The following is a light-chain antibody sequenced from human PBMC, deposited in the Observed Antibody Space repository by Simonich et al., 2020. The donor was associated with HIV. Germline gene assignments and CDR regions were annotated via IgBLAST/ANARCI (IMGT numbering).Light chain of an antibody. CDR3: VLYLGSGISV. CDR1: SGSVSTNYY. V-gene: IGLV8-61*01. Sequence: QTVVTQEPSFSVSPGGTVTLTCGLSSGSVSTNYYPSWYQQTPGQAPRTPIYSTNTRSAGVPDRFSGSILGNKAALTITGAQADDECDYYCVLYLGSGISVFGGGTKLTVL. CDR2: STN. J-gene: IGLJ3*02.